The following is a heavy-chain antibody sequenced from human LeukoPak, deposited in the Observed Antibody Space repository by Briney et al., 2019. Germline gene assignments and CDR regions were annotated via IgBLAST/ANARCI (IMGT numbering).Heavy chain of an antibody. Sequence: GASVKVSCKASGYTFTSYAMNWVRQAPGQGLEWMGWINTNTGNPTYAQGFTGRFVFSLDTSVSTAYLQISSLKAEDTAVYYCARVPQAAAIFYFDYWGQGTLVTVSS. D-gene: IGHD6-13*01. CDR2: INTNTGNP. CDR1: GYTFTSYA. V-gene: IGHV7-4-1*02. CDR3: ARVPQAAAIFYFDY. J-gene: IGHJ4*02.